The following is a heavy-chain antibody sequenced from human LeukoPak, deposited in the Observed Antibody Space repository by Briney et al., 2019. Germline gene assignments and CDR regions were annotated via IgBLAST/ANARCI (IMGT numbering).Heavy chain of an antibody. CDR2: IYYSGST. Sequence: SETLSLTCTVSGGSISSSSYYWGWIRQPPGKGLEWIGSIYYSGSTYYNPSLKSRVTISVDTSKNQFSLKLSSVTAADTAVYYCASQMSGTSVSYWGQGTLVTVSS. D-gene: IGHD2-2*01. V-gene: IGHV4-39*07. CDR3: ASQMSGTSVSY. CDR1: GGSISSSSYY. J-gene: IGHJ4*02.